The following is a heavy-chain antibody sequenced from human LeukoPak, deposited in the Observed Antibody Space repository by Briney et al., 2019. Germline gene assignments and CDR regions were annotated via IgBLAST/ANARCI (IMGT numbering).Heavy chain of an antibody. D-gene: IGHD3-22*01. V-gene: IGHV4-39*01. CDR3: ARGVTMIVVVIHDWYFDL. Sequence: SETLSLTCTVSGGSISSSSYYWGWIRQPPGKGLEWIGSIYYTRSTYYNPSLKSRVTISVDASKNQFSLKLTSVTAADTAVYYCARGVTMIVVVIHDWYFDLWGRGTLVTVSS. J-gene: IGHJ2*01. CDR2: IYYTRST. CDR1: GGSISSSSYY.